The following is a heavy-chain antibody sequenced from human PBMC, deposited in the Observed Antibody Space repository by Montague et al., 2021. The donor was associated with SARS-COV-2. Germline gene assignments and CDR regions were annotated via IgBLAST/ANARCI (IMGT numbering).Heavy chain of an antibody. J-gene: IGHJ4*02. CDR3: AREKDTSGYILRY. D-gene: IGHD3-9*01. CDR1: GFTVSSSY. Sequence: SLRLSCAASGFTVSSSYMTWVRQAPGKGLEWVSVIYKDGRTYYADSVKGRFTVSRDNSKNTLYLQMHSLRAEDTAVYYCAREKDTSGYILRYWGQGTLVTVSS. V-gene: IGHV3-53*01. CDR2: IYKDGRT.